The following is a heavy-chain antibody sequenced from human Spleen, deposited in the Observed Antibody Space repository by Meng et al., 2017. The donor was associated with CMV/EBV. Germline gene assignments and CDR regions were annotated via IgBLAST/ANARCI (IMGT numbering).Heavy chain of an antibody. D-gene: IGHD3-3*01. Sequence: YYVHWVRQAPGQGLEWMGIINPSGGSTTYAQKFQGRVTMTRDTSTSTIYMEMSSLRSDDTAVYYCARGRGFDFSSGYVANYYYLMDVWGQGTTVTVSS. CDR2: INPSGGST. V-gene: IGHV1-46*01. J-gene: IGHJ6*02. CDR1: YY. CDR3: ARGRGFDFSSGYVANYYYLMDV.